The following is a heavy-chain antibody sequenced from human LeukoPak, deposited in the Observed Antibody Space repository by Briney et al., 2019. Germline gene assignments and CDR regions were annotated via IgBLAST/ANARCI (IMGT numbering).Heavy chain of an antibody. V-gene: IGHV3-23*01. CDR1: WLTVSSYA. D-gene: IGHD3-10*01. CDR3: AKYTSGTSYRGLDQ. CDR2: IIGSAANT. J-gene: IGHJ4*01. Sequence: GESLRLSRGASWLTVSSYAMIWVRQAPGKGLEWVSTIIGSAANTYYADSVKGRFTISRDDSKNTVYLQMNSLRAEDTAVYSCAKYTSGTSYRGLDQWGHGTLVTVSS.